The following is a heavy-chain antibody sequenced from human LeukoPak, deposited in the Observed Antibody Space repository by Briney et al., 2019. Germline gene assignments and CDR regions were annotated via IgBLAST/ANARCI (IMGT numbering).Heavy chain of an antibody. CDR2: IYSGGST. CDR3: ATPRYGGNSGENYYYYGMDV. D-gene: IGHD4-23*01. CDR1: GFTVSSNY. Sequence: GGSLRLSCAASGFTVSSNYMSWVRQAPGKGLEWVSVIYSGGSTYYADSVKGRFTISRDNSKNTLYLQMNSLRAEDTAVYYCATPRYGGNSGENYYYYGMDVWGQGTTVTVSS. V-gene: IGHV3-66*04. J-gene: IGHJ6*02.